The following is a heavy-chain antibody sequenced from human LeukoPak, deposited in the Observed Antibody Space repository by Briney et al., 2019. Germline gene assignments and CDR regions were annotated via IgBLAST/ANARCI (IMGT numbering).Heavy chain of an antibody. CDR3: ARGIPQWPARVDY. V-gene: IGHV4-59*08. CDR1: GGSISSYY. J-gene: IGHJ4*02. D-gene: IGHD6-19*01. CDR2: IYYTGST. Sequence: SETLSLTCTVSGGSISSYYWRWIRQPPGKGLEWIGFIYYTGSTNYNPSLKSRVTISIDTSNNQFSLKLSSLTAADTAVYYCARGIPQWPARVDYWGQGTLVTVSS.